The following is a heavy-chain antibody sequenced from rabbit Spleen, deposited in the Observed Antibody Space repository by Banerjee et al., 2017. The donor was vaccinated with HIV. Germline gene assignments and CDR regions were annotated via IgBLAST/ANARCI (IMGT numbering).Heavy chain of an antibody. Sequence: QEQLVESGGDLVKPGASLTLTCTASEFSFSSSDYMCWVRQAPGKGLEWISCIAGSNTGFTYSATWAKGRFTISKTSSTTVTLQMTSLTAADTATYFCARETSSGWGIVSFYFNLWGPGTLVTVS. J-gene: IGHJ4*01. CDR3: ARETSSGWGIVSFYFNL. CDR2: IAGSNTGFT. V-gene: IGHV1S45*01. CDR1: EFSFSSSDY. D-gene: IGHD4-1*01.